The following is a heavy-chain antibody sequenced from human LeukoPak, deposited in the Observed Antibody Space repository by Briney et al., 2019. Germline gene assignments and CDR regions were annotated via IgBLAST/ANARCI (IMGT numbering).Heavy chain of an antibody. J-gene: IGHJ6*03. D-gene: IGHD1-7*01. CDR2: INPNSGGT. CDR3: ATTTNYYYYMDV. Sequence: ASVKVSCKASGYTFTGYYMYWVRQAPGQGLEWMGWINPNSGGTNYAQKFQGRVTMTRDTSISTAYMELSRLRSDDTAMYYCATTTNYYYYMDVWGKGTTVTVSS. CDR1: GYTFTGYY. V-gene: IGHV1-2*02.